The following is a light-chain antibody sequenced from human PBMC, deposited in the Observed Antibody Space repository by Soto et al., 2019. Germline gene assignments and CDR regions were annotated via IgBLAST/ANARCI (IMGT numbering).Light chain of an antibody. V-gene: IGLV2-8*01. CDR3: SSYSGTNYHYV. CDR1: SSDVGGYNY. CDR2: EVS. J-gene: IGLJ1*01. Sequence: QSVLTQPPSASGSFGQSVTISWTGTSSDVGGYNYVSWYQQYPGKATKLMIYEVSERPSGVPDRFYGSKSGNTASLTVSALQADDEADYYCSSYSGTNYHYVFGTGTKVTVL.